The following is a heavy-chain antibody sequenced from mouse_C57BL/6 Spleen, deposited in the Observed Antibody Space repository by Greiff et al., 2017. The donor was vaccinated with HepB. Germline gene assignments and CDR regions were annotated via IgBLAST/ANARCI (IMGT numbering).Heavy chain of an antibody. CDR2: IYPGDGDT. CDR1: GYAFSSSW. V-gene: IGHV1-82*01. Sequence: QVQLQQSGPELVKPGASVKISCKASGYAFSSSWMNWVKQRPGKGLEWIGRIYPGDGDTNYNWKFKGKATLTADKSSSTAYMQLSSLTSEDSAVYFCARKAVVASYAMDYWGQGASVTVSS. CDR3: ARKAVVASYAMDY. J-gene: IGHJ4*01. D-gene: IGHD1-1*01.